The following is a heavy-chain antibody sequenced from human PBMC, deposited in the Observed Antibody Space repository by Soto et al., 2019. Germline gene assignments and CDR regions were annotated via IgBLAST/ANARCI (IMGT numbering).Heavy chain of an antibody. CDR1: GFTFSDYY. V-gene: IGHV3-11*01. J-gene: IGHJ4*02. Sequence: GGSLRLSCAASGFTFSDYYMSWIRQAPGKGLEWVSYISSSGSTIYYADSVKGRFTISRDNAKNSLYLQMSSLRAEDTAVYYCARDKTFSSGSISPFVDYWGQGTLVTVSS. D-gene: IGHD6-19*01. CDR2: ISSSGSTI. CDR3: ARDKTFSSGSISPFVDY.